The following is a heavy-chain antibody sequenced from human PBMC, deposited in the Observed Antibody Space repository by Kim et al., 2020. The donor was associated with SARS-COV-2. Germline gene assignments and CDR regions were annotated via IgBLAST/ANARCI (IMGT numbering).Heavy chain of an antibody. D-gene: IGHD6-13*01. CDR3: ARNLNSGSSWYIGYWFDP. V-gene: IGHV4-39*01. Sequence: SETLSLTCTVSGGSISSSSYYWGWIRQPPGKGLEWIGSIYYSGSTYYNPSLKSRVTISVDTSKNQFSLKLSSVTAADTAVYYCARNLNSGSSWYIGYWFDPWGQGTLVTVSS. J-gene: IGHJ5*02. CDR1: GGSISSSSYY. CDR2: IYYSGST.